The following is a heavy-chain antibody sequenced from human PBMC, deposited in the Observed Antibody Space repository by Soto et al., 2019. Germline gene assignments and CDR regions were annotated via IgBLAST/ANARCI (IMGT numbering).Heavy chain of an antibody. J-gene: IGHJ4*02. Sequence: LRLSCAASGFTFSSYGMHWVRQAPGKGLEWVAVISYDGSNKYYADSVKGRFTISRDNSKNTLYLQMNSLRAEDTAVYYCAKDPRVVVAATSRGEPDYWGQGTLVTVSS. CDR1: GFTFSSYG. D-gene: IGHD2-15*01. V-gene: IGHV3-30*18. CDR3: AKDPRVVVAATSRGEPDY. CDR2: ISYDGSNK.